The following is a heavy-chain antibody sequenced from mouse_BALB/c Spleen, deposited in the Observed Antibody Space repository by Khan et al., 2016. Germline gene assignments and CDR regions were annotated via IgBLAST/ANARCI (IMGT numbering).Heavy chain of an antibody. CDR1: GFTFSDYY. CDR2: ISEGGSDT. D-gene: IGHD2-12*01. CDR3: ARSAI. V-gene: IGHV5-4*02. Sequence: EVELVESGGGLVKPGGSLKLSCAASGFTFSDYYMYWVRQTPEKRLEWVATISEGGSDTYYVDSVKGRFTISRDNAKNNLYLQMSSLKSEDTAMYYCARSAIWGQGTTLTVSS. J-gene: IGHJ2*01.